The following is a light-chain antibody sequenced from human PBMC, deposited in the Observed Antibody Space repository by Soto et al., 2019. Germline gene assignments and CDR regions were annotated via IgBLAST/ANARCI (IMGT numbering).Light chain of an antibody. V-gene: IGLV2-14*01. CDR3: QTWGTGIRV. Sequence: QSVLTQPASVSGSPGQSITISCTGTSSDIGSYNYVAWYQQFPGKTPKLIIYEVRNRPSGVSFRFSGSKSGNTASLTISGLQAEDEADYYCQTWGTGIRVFGGGTKLTVL. CDR1: SSDIGSYNY. CDR2: EVR. J-gene: IGLJ3*02.